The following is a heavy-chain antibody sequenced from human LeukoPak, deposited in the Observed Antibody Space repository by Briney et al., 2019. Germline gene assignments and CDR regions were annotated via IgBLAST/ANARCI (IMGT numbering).Heavy chain of an antibody. J-gene: IGHJ1*01. D-gene: IGHD6-19*01. Sequence: SETLSLTCAVYGGSFSGYYWSWIRQPPGKGLEWIGEINHSGSTNYNPSLKSRVTISVDTSKNQFSLKLSSVTAADTAVYHCARGGPVAGTIEYFQHWGQGTLVTVSS. CDR3: ARGGPVAGTIEYFQH. V-gene: IGHV4-34*01. CDR2: INHSGST. CDR1: GGSFSGYY.